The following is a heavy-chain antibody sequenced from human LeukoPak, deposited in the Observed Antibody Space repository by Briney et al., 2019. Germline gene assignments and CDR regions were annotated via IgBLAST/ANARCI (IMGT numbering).Heavy chain of an antibody. D-gene: IGHD4-17*01. Sequence: GGSLRLSCAASGFTFSSYWMHWVRQAPGKGLVWVSRINSDGITTNYADSVKGRFTISRDKSKNSLYLQMNSLRTEDTALYYCAKDSDYGDYFTPNSWGQGTLVTVSS. CDR1: GFTFSSYW. J-gene: IGHJ4*02. CDR3: AKDSDYGDYFTPNS. V-gene: IGHV3-74*01. CDR2: INSDGITT.